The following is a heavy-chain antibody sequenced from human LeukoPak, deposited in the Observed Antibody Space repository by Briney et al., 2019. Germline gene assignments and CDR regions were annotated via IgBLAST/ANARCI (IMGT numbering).Heavy chain of an antibody. CDR3: ARDRPYYGSGRTFYFDF. CDR1: GYTFISYS. V-gene: IGHV1-18*04. Sequence: ASVKVSCKASGYTFISYSINWVRQAPGQGLEWMGWISGYNGNTKYVQKLQGRVTMTTDTSTSTAYMELRSLRSDDTAVYYCARDRPYYGSGRTFYFDFWGQGTLVTVSS. D-gene: IGHD3-10*01. CDR2: ISGYNGNT. J-gene: IGHJ4*02.